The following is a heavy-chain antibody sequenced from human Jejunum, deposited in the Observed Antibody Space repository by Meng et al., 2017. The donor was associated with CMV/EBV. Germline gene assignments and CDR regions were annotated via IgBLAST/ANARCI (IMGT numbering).Heavy chain of an antibody. CDR1: GYTFTRHG. V-gene: IGHV1-18*01. CDR3: ARDLPGGTKGTWLDL. CDR2: ISGYNGDT. J-gene: IGHJ5*02. D-gene: IGHD1-14*01. Sequence: QVQLVHSGAEVKKPGASVKVSCKTSGYTFTRHGITWVRQAPGQGLEYMGWISGYNGDTIYAQNFQGRFTMTTDTSTSTAYMELRSLRSDDTAVYYCARDLPGGTKGTWLDLWGQGTLVTASS.